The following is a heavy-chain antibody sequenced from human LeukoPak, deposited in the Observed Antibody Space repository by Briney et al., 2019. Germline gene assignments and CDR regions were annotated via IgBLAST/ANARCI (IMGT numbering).Heavy chain of an antibody. Sequence: PGGSLRLSCTASGSTFSTYWMHWVRQAPGKGLVWISRINSDGSSTNYADSVKGRFTISRDNAKNTLYLQMNSLRAEDTAVYYCARDYYDRSGYWYGMDVWGQGTTVTVSS. CDR2: INSDGSST. CDR3: ARDYYDRSGYWYGMDV. CDR1: GSTFSTYW. V-gene: IGHV3-74*01. J-gene: IGHJ6*02. D-gene: IGHD3-22*01.